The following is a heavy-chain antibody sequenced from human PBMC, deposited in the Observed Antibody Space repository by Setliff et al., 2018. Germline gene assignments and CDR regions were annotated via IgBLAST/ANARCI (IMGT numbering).Heavy chain of an antibody. D-gene: IGHD3-10*01. J-gene: IGHJ3*02. CDR1: GYTFSNYG. CDR3: ARDLNRWFGEFAFDI. Sequence: ASVKVSCKASGYTFSNYGLSWVRQAPGQGPEWMGWISASNGQTRYTEELQGRVTMTTDTSTSKAYMDLRSLRSDDTAVYYCARDLNRWFGEFAFDIWGQGTMVTVSS. V-gene: IGHV1-18*01. CDR2: ISASNGQT.